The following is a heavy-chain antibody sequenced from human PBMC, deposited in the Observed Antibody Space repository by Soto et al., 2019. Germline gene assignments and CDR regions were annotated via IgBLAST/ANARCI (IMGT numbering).Heavy chain of an antibody. D-gene: IGHD6-19*01. J-gene: IGHJ6*02. CDR2: INHSGST. CDR1: GGSFSGYY. Sequence: QVQLQQWGAGLLKPSETLSLTCAVYGGSFSGYYSSWIRQPPGKGLEWIGEINHSGSTNYNPSLKSRVTISVDTSKNQFSLKLSSVTAADTAVYYCARGGRYSSGWPPHLRYYYYGMDVWGQGTTVTVSS. CDR3: ARGGRYSSGWPPHLRYYYYGMDV. V-gene: IGHV4-34*01.